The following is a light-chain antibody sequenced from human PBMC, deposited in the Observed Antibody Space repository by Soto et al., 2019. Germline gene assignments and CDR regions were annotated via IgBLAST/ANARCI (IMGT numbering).Light chain of an antibody. CDR3: TAWDDSLSGPV. CDR1: GSNIGSRY. V-gene: IGLV1-47*01. Sequence: QPVLTQPPSASGTPGQRVTISCSGSGSNIGSRYVYWYRQVPGTAPKLLIYQDSQRPSGVPDRFSGSKSGTSASLAISGLRSEDEADYYCTAWDDSLSGPVFGEGTKLTVL. CDR2: QDS. J-gene: IGLJ3*02.